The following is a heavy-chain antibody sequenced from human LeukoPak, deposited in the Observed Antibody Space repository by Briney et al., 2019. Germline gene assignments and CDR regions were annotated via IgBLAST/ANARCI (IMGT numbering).Heavy chain of an antibody. J-gene: IGHJ4*02. CDR2: ISGSGGST. V-gene: IGHV3-23*01. Sequence: SGGSLRLSCAASGFTFSSYAMSWVRQTPGKGLEWVSAISGSGGSTYYADSVKGRFTISRDNSKNTLYLQMNSLRAEDTAVYYCARENDYGDRTIDCWGQGTLVTVSS. CDR3: ARENDYGDRTIDC. D-gene: IGHD4-17*01. CDR1: GFTFSSYA.